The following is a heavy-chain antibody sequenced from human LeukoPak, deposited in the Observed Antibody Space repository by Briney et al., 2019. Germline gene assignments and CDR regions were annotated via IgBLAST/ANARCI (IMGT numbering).Heavy chain of an antibody. J-gene: IGHJ5*02. CDR1: GYTFTSYG. Sequence: GASVKVSCKASGYTFTSYGISWVRQAPGQGLEWMGWISAYNGNTNYAQKLQGRVTMTTDTSTSTAYMELRSLRSDDTAVYYCARDRAIRWELGTGGWFDPWGQGTLVTVSS. CDR3: ARDRAIRWELGTGGWFDP. D-gene: IGHD1-26*01. CDR2: ISAYNGNT. V-gene: IGHV1-18*01.